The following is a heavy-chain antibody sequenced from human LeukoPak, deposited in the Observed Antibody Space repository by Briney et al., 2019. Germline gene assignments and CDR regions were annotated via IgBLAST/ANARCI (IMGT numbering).Heavy chain of an antibody. CDR2: IWYDGSNK. V-gene: IGHV3-33*06. D-gene: IGHD3-10*01. CDR3: AKDFGSDDGYYMDV. CDR1: GFTFSSYG. J-gene: IGHJ6*03. Sequence: GTSLRLSCAASGFTFSSYGMHWVRQAPGKGLEWVAVIWYDGSNKYYADSVKGRFTISRDNSKNTLYLQMNSLRAEDTAVYYCAKDFGSDDGYYMDVWGQGTMVTVSS.